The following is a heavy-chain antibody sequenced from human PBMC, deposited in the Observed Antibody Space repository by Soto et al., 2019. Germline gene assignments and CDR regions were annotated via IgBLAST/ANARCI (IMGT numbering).Heavy chain of an antibody. CDR3: ARGSNGDYDREDLGIQP. CDR1: GYTFTSYG. J-gene: IGHJ5*02. D-gene: IGHD4-17*01. Sequence: ASVKVSCKASGYTFTSYGISWVRQAPGQGLEWMGWISAYNGNTNYAQKLQGRVTMTTDTSTSTAYMELRSLRSDDTAVYYCARGSNGDYDREDLGIQPLGQGTLVNVSS. CDR2: ISAYNGNT. V-gene: IGHV1-18*01.